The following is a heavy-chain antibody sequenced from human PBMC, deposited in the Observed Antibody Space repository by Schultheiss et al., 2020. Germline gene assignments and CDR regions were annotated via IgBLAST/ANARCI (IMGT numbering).Heavy chain of an antibody. D-gene: IGHD6-13*01. CDR3: ASQEAYSSSWYGLESEYYFDY. V-gene: IGHV4-39*07. Sequence: SETLSLTCTVSGGSVSSGSYYWSWIRQPPGKGLEWIGSIYHSGSTYYNPSLKSRVTISVDTSKNQFSLKLSSVTAADTAVYYCASQEAYSSSWYGLESEYYFDYWGQGTLVTVSS. CDR1: GGSVSSGSYY. J-gene: IGHJ4*02. CDR2: IYHSGST.